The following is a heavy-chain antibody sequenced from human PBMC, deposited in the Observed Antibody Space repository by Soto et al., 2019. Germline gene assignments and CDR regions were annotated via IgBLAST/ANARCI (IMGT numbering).Heavy chain of an antibody. CDR2: VSGRGGDT. J-gene: IGHJ4*02. D-gene: IGHD3-3*01. Sequence: DVHLLQSGGGLVQPGGSLRLSCAASGFSFSSFALSWVRQSPGKGLEWVAAVSGRGGDTYYANSVKGRFTISRDNFQNTLFLQMNSLRAEDSAIYYCAKVPNYAFSSGFSAVYFDYWGQGTLVTVSS. CDR3: AKVPNYAFSSGFSAVYFDY. V-gene: IGHV3-23*01. CDR1: GFSFSSFA.